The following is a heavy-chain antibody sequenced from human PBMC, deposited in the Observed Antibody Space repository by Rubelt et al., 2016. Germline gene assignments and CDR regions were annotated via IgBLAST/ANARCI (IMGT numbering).Heavy chain of an antibody. J-gene: IGHJ6*02. V-gene: IGHV3-53*01. CDR3: ARGHSGAITGTPSGLYYYGMDV. CDR2: IYSGGST. D-gene: IGHD1/OR15-1a*01. Sequence: GKGLEWVSVIYSGGSTYYADSVKGRFTISRDNSKNTLYLQMNSLRAEDTAVYYCARGHSGAITGTPSGLYYYGMDVWGQGTTVTVSS.